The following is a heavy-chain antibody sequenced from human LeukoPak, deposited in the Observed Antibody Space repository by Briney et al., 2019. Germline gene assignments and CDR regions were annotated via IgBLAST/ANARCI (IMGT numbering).Heavy chain of an antibody. Sequence: GGSLRLSCAASGFPLSSYAMSWVRQAPGKGLEWVSAISGSGGSTYYADSVKGRFTISRNNTKTTLYLQMNSLRAEDTAVYYCAKDLDVTVTSRGYYYGMDVWGQGTTVTVSS. J-gene: IGHJ6*02. V-gene: IGHV3-23*01. CDR1: GFPLSSYA. CDR2: ISGSGGST. D-gene: IGHD4-17*01. CDR3: AKDLDVTVTSRGYYYGMDV.